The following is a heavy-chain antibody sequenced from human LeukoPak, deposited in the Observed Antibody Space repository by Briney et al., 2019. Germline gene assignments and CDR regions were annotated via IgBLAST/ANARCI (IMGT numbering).Heavy chain of an antibody. Sequence: EGSLRLSCAASGFTISTYGMSWVRQAPGKGLEWVSSISGGTTYYADSVKGRFTISRDNSKNTVSLQMNSLRAEDTAVYYCAKSVYHSGNYWGQGTLVTVSS. CDR2: ISGGTT. D-gene: IGHD3-10*01. J-gene: IGHJ4*02. CDR1: GFTISTYG. CDR3: AKSVYHSGNY. V-gene: IGHV3-23*01.